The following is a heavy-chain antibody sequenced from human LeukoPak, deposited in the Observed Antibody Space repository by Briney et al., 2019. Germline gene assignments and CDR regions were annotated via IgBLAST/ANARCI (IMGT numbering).Heavy chain of an antibody. V-gene: IGHV3-21*01. CDR3: ARVLYYGGLIDY. D-gene: IGHD3-3*01. CDR2: ISSSSSYI. CDR1: GFTFSSYS. Sequence: PGGSLRLSCAASGFTFSSYSMNWVRQAPGKGLEWVSSISSSSSYIYHADSVKGRFTISRDNAKNSLYLQMNSLRDEDTAVYYCARVLYYGGLIDYWGQGTLVTVSS. J-gene: IGHJ4*02.